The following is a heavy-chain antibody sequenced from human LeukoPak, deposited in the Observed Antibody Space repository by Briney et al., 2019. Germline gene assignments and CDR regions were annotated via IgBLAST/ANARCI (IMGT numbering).Heavy chain of an antibody. V-gene: IGHV4-39*01. CDR2: IYYSGST. Sequence: SETLSLTCTVSGGSISSSSYYWGWIRQPPGKGLEWIGSIYYSGSTYYNPSLKSRVTISVDTSKNQFSLKLSSVTAADTAVYYCARYLEVAGEPLPDYFDYWGQGTLVTVSS. CDR3: ARYLEVAGEPLPDYFDY. J-gene: IGHJ4*02. CDR1: GGSISSSSYY. D-gene: IGHD2-15*01.